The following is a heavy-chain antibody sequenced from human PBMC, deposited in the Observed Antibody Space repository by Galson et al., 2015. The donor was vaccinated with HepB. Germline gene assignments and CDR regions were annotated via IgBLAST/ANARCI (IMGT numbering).Heavy chain of an antibody. J-gene: IGHJ3*02. Sequence: SVKVSCKASGYTFTGYYMHWVRQAPGQGLEWMGWINPNSGGTNYAQKFQGWVTMTRDTSISTAYMELSRLRSDDTAVYYCARADYYDSSAEAFDIWGQGTMVTVSS. CDR2: INPNSGGT. V-gene: IGHV1-2*04. CDR1: GYTFTGYY. CDR3: ARADYYDSSAEAFDI. D-gene: IGHD3-22*01.